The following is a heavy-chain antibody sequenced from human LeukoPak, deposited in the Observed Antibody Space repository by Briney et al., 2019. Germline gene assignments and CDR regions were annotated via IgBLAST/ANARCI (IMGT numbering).Heavy chain of an antibody. Sequence: ASVKVSCKASGYTFTSYAMNWVRQAPGQGIEWMGWISANKGDTEYAQKFQGRLTVTRDTSTTTAHMELKRLKSDDTAVYYCARADIIVVAGATPVGSAFEYWGQGTLITVS. V-gene: IGHV1-18*01. CDR2: ISANKGDT. J-gene: IGHJ4*02. D-gene: IGHD2-15*01. CDR1: GYTFTSYA. CDR3: ARADIIVVAGATPVGSAFEY.